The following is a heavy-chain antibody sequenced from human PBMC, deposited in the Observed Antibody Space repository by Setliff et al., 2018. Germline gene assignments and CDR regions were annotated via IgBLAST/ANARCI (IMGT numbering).Heavy chain of an antibody. J-gene: IGHJ4*02. CDR3: ARDEDYFDTSGYPDN. D-gene: IGHD3-22*01. CDR2: ISKSSSYI. Sequence: GGSLRLSCAASGFTFSRYSMTWVRQAPGKGLEWVSSISKSSSYIYYADSVKGRFAVSRDNADNSLYLQMNSLRAEDTAVYYCARDEDYFDTSGYPDNWGQGTLVTVPS. V-gene: IGHV3-21*01. CDR1: GFTFSRYS.